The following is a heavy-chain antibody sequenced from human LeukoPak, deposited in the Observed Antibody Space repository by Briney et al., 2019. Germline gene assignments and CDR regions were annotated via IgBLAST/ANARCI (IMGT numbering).Heavy chain of an antibody. D-gene: IGHD3-10*01. CDR1: GFSLTTTGVGVG. J-gene: IGHJ4*02. Sequence: ESGPTLVKPTPTPTLTCTFSGFSLTTTGVGVGVGWIRQSPGKALEWLALIYWDGDQRYSPSLKSRLTITKDTSKKQVVLTMTHMDPVDTGTYYCAHSRDYYGAKAFDDWGQGTLVTVSS. V-gene: IGHV2-5*02. CDR2: IYWDGDQ. CDR3: AHSRDYYGAKAFDD.